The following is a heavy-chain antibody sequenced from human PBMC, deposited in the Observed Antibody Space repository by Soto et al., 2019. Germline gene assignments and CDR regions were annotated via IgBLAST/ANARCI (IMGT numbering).Heavy chain of an antibody. D-gene: IGHD3-3*01. CDR2: IQPKTDGGTT. J-gene: IGHJ6*01. CDR1: GFTFSNAW. Sequence: WGSLGLSCASSGFTFSNAWMNWVRQAPGSGLDSAGRIQPKTDGGTTDYAAPVKGRFTISRDDSKNTLYLQMNSLKTEDTAVYYCTTGKTHYDFWRGCLSWSSYYYGMDVWGQGTTVTVSS. CDR3: TTGKTHYDFWRGCLSWSSYYYGMDV. V-gene: IGHV3-15*01.